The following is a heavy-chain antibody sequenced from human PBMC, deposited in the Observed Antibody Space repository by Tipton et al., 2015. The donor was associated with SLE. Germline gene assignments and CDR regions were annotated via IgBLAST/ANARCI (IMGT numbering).Heavy chain of an antibody. Sequence: TLSLTCAVYGGSFSGYYWSWIRQPPGKGLEWIGEINHSGSTNSNPSLKSRVTISVDTSKNQFFLKLSSVTAADTAVYYCASLRTEYYYGSRADYWGQGTLVTVSS. D-gene: IGHD3-10*01. CDR3: ASLRTEYYYGSRADY. CDR2: INHSGST. V-gene: IGHV4-34*01. CDR1: GGSFSGYY. J-gene: IGHJ4*02.